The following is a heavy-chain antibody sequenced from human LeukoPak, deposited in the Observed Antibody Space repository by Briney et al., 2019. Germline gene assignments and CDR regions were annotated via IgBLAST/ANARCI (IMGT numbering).Heavy chain of an antibody. D-gene: IGHD3-10*01. Sequence: GGSLRLSCAASGFTFSNAWMNWVRQAPGKGLEWVAVISYDGSNKIFADSVKGRFTTSRDNSKNTLYLEMNSPRGEDTAVYYCARGHPWLRSDYYYGMDVWGQGTTVTVSS. CDR1: GFTFSNAW. CDR3: ARGHPWLRSDYYYGMDV. V-gene: IGHV3-30-3*01. CDR2: ISYDGSNK. J-gene: IGHJ6*02.